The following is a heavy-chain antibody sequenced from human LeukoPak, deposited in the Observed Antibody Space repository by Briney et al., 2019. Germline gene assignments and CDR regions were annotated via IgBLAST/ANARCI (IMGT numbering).Heavy chain of an antibody. CDR3: ARDRNDFWSGPFDC. CDR2: IHFNGAT. V-gene: IGHV4-31*03. Sequence: PSETLSLTCTVSGGPMSNDGYHWSWIRQRPGKGLEWIGYIHFNGATYYNPSLKSRVTISVDTSKNQFSLNLNSVTAADTAVYYCARDRNDFWSGPFDCWGQGTLVTVSS. CDR1: GGPMSNDGYH. J-gene: IGHJ4*02. D-gene: IGHD3-3*01.